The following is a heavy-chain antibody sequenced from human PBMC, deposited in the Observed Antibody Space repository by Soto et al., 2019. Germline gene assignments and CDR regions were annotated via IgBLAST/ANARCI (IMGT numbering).Heavy chain of an antibody. V-gene: IGHV5-51*01. J-gene: IGHJ3*02. D-gene: IGHD4-17*01. CDR3: ARGGYGGNSKDSFYI. CDR2: IYPGDSDT. CDR1: GYTFTTYW. Sequence: GESLKISCKGSGYTFTTYWIGWVRQMPGKGLEWMGIIYPGDSDTRYSPSFQGQVTISADKSISTAYLQWKASHSAMYYCARGGYGGNSKDSFYIWGPGTMVTVSS.